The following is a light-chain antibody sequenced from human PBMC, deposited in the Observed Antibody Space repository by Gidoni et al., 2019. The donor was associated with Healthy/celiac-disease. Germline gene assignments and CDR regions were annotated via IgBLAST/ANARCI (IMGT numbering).Light chain of an antibody. CDR2: EGS. Sequence: QSALTQPAPESGSPGQSITISCTGTSSDVGSYNLVSWYQQHPGKAPKLMIYEGSKRPSGVSNRFSGSKSGNTASLTISGLQAEDEADYYCCSYAGSSTHYVFGTGTKVTVL. CDR1: SSDVGSYNL. J-gene: IGLJ1*01. V-gene: IGLV2-23*01. CDR3: CSYAGSSTHYV.